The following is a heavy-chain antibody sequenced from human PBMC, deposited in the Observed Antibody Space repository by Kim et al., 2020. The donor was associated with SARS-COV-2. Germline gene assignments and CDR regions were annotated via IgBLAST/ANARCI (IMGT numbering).Heavy chain of an antibody. CDR3: ARDSYGSEGY. V-gene: IGHV4-38-2*02. D-gene: IGHD5-18*01. CDR1: GYSISSGYY. Sequence: SETLSLTCTVSGYSISSGYYWGWIRQPPGKGLEWIGSIYHSGSTYYNPSLKSRVTISVDTSKNQFSLKLSSVTAADTAVYYCARDSYGSEGYWGQGTLVTVSS. CDR2: IYHSGST. J-gene: IGHJ4*02.